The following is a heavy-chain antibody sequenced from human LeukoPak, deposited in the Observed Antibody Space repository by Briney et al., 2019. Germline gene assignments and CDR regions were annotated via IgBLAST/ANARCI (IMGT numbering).Heavy chain of an antibody. CDR1: GYTFTSLD. D-gene: IGHD3-22*01. J-gene: IGHJ4*02. Sequence: ASVKVSCKAFGYTFTSLDINWVRQAPGQGLEWMGWMNPSSGYTGYAQQFQGRVTFTRSTSISTAYMEVSSLRSEDTAVYYCARVDGSPDYWGQGTLVTVSS. CDR2: MNPSSGYT. V-gene: IGHV1-8*03. CDR3: ARVDGSPDY.